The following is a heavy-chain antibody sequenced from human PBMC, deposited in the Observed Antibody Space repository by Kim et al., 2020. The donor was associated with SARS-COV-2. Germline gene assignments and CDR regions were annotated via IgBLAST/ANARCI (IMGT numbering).Heavy chain of an antibody. CDR1: GFTFSDYY. Sequence: GGSLRLSCAASGFTFSDYYMSWIRQAPGKGLEWVSYISSSSSYTNYADSVKGRFTISRDNAKNSLYLQMNSLRAEDTAVYYCARAAFRQWSYDYWGQGTLVTVSS. V-gene: IGHV3-11*05. CDR2: ISSSSSYT. D-gene: IGHD2-15*01. CDR3: ARAAFRQWSYDY. J-gene: IGHJ4*02.